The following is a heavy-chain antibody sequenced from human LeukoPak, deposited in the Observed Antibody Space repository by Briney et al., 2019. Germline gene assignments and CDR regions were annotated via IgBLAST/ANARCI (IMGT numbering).Heavy chain of an antibody. Sequence: ASVKVSCKASGYTFTSYGISWVRQAPGQGLEWMGWISAYNGNTNYAQKLQGRVTMTTDTSTSTAYMELRSLRSDDTAVYYCARGGDYYGSGSYAFDYWGQGTLVTVSS. CDR1: GYTFTSYG. CDR2: ISAYNGNT. D-gene: IGHD3-10*01. CDR3: ARGGDYYGSGSYAFDY. V-gene: IGHV1-18*01. J-gene: IGHJ4*02.